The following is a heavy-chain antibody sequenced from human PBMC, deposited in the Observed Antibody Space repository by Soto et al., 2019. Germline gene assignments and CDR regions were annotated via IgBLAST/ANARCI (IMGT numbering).Heavy chain of an antibody. CDR2: ISWNSGSI. J-gene: IGHJ4*02. CDR1: GFTFDDYA. D-gene: IGHD6-25*01. CDR3: AAHGRLRGNFVGY. Sequence: GGSLRLSCAASGFTFDDYAMHWVRQAPGKGLEWVSGISWNSGSIGYADSVKGRFTISRDNSKNTLYLQMNSLRAEDTAVYYCAAHGRLRGNFVGYWGQGTLVTVSS. V-gene: IGHV3-9*01.